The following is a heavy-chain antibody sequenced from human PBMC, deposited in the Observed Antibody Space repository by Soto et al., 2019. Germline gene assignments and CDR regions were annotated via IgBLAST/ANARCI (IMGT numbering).Heavy chain of an antibody. J-gene: IGHJ3*01. CDR2: ISWNSGNI. Sequence: EVQLVESGGGVVQPGRSLRLSCSASGFTFDDYAMNWVRQAPGKGLEWVSSISWNSGNIVYADSVRGRFTISRDNAKTSLHLQMNSLRAEDTALYYCTKGAITSCFSAFDLWGQGTRVTVSS. CDR1: GFTFDDYA. V-gene: IGHV3-9*01. CDR3: TKGAITSCFSAFDL. D-gene: IGHD2-2*01.